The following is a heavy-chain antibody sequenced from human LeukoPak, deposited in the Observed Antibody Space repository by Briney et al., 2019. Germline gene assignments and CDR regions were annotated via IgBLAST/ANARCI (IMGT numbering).Heavy chain of an antibody. CDR3: ARGRAAAGTPSFDY. CDR1: GGTISSGGYY. V-gene: IGHV4-31*11. J-gene: IGHJ4*02. D-gene: IGHD6-13*01. CDR2: IYYSSNT. Sequence: PAETLSLTCAVSGGTISSGGYYWSWIRQHPGKGLVWIGYIYYSSNTYYNPSLKSRVNISVDTSKNQFSLKLSSVTAAGTAVYYCARGRAAAGTPSFDYWGQGTLVTVSS.